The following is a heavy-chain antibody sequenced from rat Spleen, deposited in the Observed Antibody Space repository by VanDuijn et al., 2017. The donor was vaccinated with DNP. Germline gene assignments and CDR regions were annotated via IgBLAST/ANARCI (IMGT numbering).Heavy chain of an antibody. D-gene: IGHD1-7*01. J-gene: IGHJ3*01. CDR1: GFTFSNYY. CDR2: ITTGGGST. CDR3: ATRVGNYGYPFAY. V-gene: IGHV5-27*01. Sequence: EVQLVETGGGLVQPGKSLKLSCAASGFTFSNYYMAWVRQAPTTGLEWVAYITTGGGSTYYRDSVKGRFTISRDNAKSTLYLQMDSLRSEDTATYYCATRVGNYGYPFAYWGQGTLVTVSS.